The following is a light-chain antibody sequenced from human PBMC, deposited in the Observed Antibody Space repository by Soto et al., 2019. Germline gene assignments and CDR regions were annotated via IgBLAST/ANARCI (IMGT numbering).Light chain of an antibody. J-gene: IGKJ1*01. CDR2: AAS. CDR3: QEYNSGPWT. CDR1: QGISNY. Sequence: DIQMTQSPSSLSASVGDRVTITCRASQGISNYLACYQQKPGKVPKLLIYAASTLQSGVPSRFSGSGSGAEFTLTISSLQAEDVATYYCQEYNSGPWTFGQGTKVEIK. V-gene: IGKV1-27*01.